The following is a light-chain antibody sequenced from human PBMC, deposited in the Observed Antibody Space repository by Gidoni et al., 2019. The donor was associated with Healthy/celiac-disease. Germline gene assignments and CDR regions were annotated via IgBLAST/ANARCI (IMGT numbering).Light chain of an antibody. CDR1: SSNIGAGYD. J-gene: IGLJ2*01. CDR3: QSSDGSLSGSAV. Sequence: SVTISCTGRSSNIGAGYDVHWYQQLPGTAPKLLIYGNSNRPSGVPDRFSGSKSGTSASLAITGLQAEDEADYYCQSSDGSLSGSAVFGGGTKLTVL. CDR2: GNS. V-gene: IGLV1-40*01.